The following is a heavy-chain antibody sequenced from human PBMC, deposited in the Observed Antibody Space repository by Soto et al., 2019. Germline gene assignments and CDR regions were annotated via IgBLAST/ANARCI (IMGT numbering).Heavy chain of an antibody. J-gene: IGHJ5*02. CDR3: ASRPTYGSGSSPPYNWFDP. V-gene: IGHV4-34*01. CDR2: INHSGST. Sequence: QVQLQQWGAGLLKPSETLSLTCAVYGGSFSGYYWSWIRQPPGKGLEWIGEINHSGSTNYNPSLKIRVTISVDTSKNQFSLKLSSVTAADTAVYYCASRPTYGSGSSPPYNWFDPWGQGTLVTVSS. D-gene: IGHD3-10*01. CDR1: GGSFSGYY.